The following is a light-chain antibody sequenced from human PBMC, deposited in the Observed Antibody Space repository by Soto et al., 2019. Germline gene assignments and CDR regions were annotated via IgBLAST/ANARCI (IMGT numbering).Light chain of an antibody. J-gene: IGKJ4*01. V-gene: IGKV3-20*01. CDR1: QSVSSSY. Sequence: EIVLTQSPGTLSLSPGERATLSCRAIQSVSSSYLAWYQQKPGQAPRLLLYGASSRVTGIPDRFSGSGSGTDFTLTISRLEPEDSAVYYCQQELTFGGGTKVEIK. CDR3: QQELT. CDR2: GAS.